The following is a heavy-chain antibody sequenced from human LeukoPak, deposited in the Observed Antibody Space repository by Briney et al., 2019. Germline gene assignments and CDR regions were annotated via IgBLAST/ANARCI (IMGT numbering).Heavy chain of an antibody. V-gene: IGHV3-33*01. CDR2: IWYDGSNK. D-gene: IGHD4-17*01. CDR3: ARDSSTVTTRFRYFDY. CDR1: GFTFSSYG. Sequence: PGGSLRLSCAASGFTFSSYGMHWVRQAPGKGLEWVAVIWYDGSNKYYADSVKGRFTISRDNSKNTLYLQMNSLRAEDTAVYYCARDSSTVTTRFRYFDYWGQGTLVTVSS. J-gene: IGHJ4*02.